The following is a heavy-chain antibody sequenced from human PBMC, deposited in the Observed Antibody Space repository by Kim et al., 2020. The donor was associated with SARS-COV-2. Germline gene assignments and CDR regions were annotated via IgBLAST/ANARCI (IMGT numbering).Heavy chain of an antibody. CDR2: ISAYNGNT. J-gene: IGHJ4*02. CDR3: ARDTLTVAQLTPGFDY. D-gene: IGHD2-2*01. CDR1: GYTFTSYG. Sequence: ASVKVSCKASGYTFTSYGISWVRQAPGQGLEWMGWISAYNGNTNYAQKLQGRVTMTTDTSTSTAYMELRSLRSDDTAVYYCARDTLTVAQLTPGFDYWGQGTLVTVSS. V-gene: IGHV1-18*04.